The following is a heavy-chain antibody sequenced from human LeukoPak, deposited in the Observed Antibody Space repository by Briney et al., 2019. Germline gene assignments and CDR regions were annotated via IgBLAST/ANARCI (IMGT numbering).Heavy chain of an antibody. J-gene: IGHJ6*03. CDR2: INPNSGGT. D-gene: IGHD5-12*01. V-gene: IGHV1-2*02. CDR3: ARGDSGYDHFYHMDV. Sequence: ASVKVSCKASGYTFTSYDINWVRQATGQGLEGMGWINPNSGGTNYAQKFQGRVTMTRDTSISTAYMELSRLIFDDTAVYYCARGDSGYDHFYHMDVWGKGTTVTISS. CDR1: GYTFTSYD.